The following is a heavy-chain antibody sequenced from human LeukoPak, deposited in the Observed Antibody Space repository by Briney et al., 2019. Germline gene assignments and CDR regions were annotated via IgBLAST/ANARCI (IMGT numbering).Heavy chain of an antibody. D-gene: IGHD1-26*01. J-gene: IGHJ6*03. Sequence: GGSLRLSCAASGFIFSSYSMAWVRQTPGKGLEWVSGISGSGDSAYYADSVKGRFTIFRDNYQNTLHLQMTSLRVDDTAVYYCAKNRGAGSHYYYHMNVWGKGTTVTVSS. CDR3: AKNRGAGSHYYYHMNV. CDR1: GFIFSSYS. V-gene: IGHV3-23*01. CDR2: ISGSGDSA.